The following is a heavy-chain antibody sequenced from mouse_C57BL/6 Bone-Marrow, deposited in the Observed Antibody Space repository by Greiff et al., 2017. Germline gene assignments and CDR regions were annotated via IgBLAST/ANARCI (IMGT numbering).Heavy chain of an antibody. Sequence: VQLQQPGTELVKPGASVKLSCKASGYTFTSYWMHWVKQRPGQGLEWIGNINPSNGGTNYNAKFKSKDTLTVDKSSSTAYMQLSSLTSEDSAVYYCAPYYSNYGWYFDVWGTGTTVTVSS. V-gene: IGHV1-53*01. J-gene: IGHJ1*03. CDR1: GYTFTSYW. CDR3: APYYSNYGWYFDV. CDR2: INPSNGGT. D-gene: IGHD2-5*01.